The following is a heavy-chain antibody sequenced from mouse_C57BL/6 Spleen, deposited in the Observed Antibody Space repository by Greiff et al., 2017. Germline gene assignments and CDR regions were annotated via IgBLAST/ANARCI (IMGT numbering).Heavy chain of an antibody. CDR3: ATPTLYYAMDY. D-gene: IGHD4-1*02. Sequence: VQLKQSGPELVKPGDSVKISCKASGYSFTGYFMNWVMQSHGKSLEWIGRINPYNGDTFYNQKFKGQATLTVDKSSSTAHMELRSLTSEDSAVYYCATPTLYYAMDYWGQGTSVTVSS. V-gene: IGHV1-20*01. CDR1: GYSFTGYF. J-gene: IGHJ4*01. CDR2: INPYNGDT.